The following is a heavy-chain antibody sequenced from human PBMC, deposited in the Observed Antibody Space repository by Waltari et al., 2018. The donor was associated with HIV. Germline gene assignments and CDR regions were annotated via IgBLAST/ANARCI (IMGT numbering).Heavy chain of an antibody. CDR1: GYTFTSYD. Sequence: QVQLVQSGAEVKKPGASVKVSCKASGYTFTSYDINWVRQATGQGLEWMEWMNPNSGNTGYAQKFQGRVTMTRNTSISTAYMGLSSLGSEDTAVYYCARGSGRGYCSSTSCLFDYWGQGTLVTVSS. D-gene: IGHD2-2*01. V-gene: IGHV1-8*01. CDR3: ARGSGRGYCSSTSCLFDY. J-gene: IGHJ4*02. CDR2: MNPNSGNT.